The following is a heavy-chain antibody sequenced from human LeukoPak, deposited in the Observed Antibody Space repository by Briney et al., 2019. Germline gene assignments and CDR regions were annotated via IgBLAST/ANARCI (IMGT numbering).Heavy chain of an antibody. CDR3: ARDSSSLWVDY. J-gene: IGHJ4*02. D-gene: IGHD6-13*01. CDR2: IIPILGIA. CDR1: GGTFSSYA. Sequence: ASVKVSCKASGGTFSSYAISWVRQAPGQGLEWMGRIIPILGIANYAQKFQGRVTITADKSTSTAYMELSSLRSEDTAVYYCARDSSSLWVDYWGQGTLVTVPS. V-gene: IGHV1-69*04.